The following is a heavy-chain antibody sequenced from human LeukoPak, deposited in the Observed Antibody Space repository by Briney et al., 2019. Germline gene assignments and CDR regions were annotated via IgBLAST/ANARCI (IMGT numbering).Heavy chain of an antibody. V-gene: IGHV3-23*01. J-gene: IGHJ4*02. Sequence: GGSLRLSCAASGFTFSSYAMSWVRQAPGKGLEWVSAISGSGNSTYYADSVKGRFTISRDNFTNTLYLHMNSLRAEDTAVYYCAKGPYCSSTSCYTIGSFDYWGQGTLVSVSS. CDR3: AKGPYCSSTSCYTIGSFDY. CDR2: ISGSGNST. D-gene: IGHD2-2*02. CDR1: GFTFSSYA.